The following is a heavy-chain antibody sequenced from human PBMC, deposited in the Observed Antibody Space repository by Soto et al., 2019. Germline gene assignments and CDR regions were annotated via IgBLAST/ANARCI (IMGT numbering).Heavy chain of an antibody. CDR1: GFTFSSYS. CDR2: ISSSSSYI. D-gene: IGHD6-6*01. CDR3: ARARGVLGSSSVLDY. Sequence: GGSLRLSWAASGFTFSSYSMNWVRQAPGKGLEWVSSISSSSSYIYYADSVKGRFTISRDNAKNSLYLQMNSLRAEDTAVYYCARARGVLGSSSVLDYWGQGTLVTVSS. V-gene: IGHV3-21*01. J-gene: IGHJ4*02.